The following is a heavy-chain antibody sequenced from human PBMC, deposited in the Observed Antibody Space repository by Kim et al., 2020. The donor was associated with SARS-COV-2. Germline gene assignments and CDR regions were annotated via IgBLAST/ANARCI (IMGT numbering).Heavy chain of an antibody. CDR1: GFTFSSYG. V-gene: IGHV3-30*18. D-gene: IGHD4-17*01. Sequence: GGSLRLSCAASGFTFSSYGMHWVRQAPGKGLEWVAVISYDGSNKYYADSVKGRFTISRDNSKNTLYLQMNSLRAEDTAVYYCAKPGDPDYGDFYWYFDLWGRGTLVTVSS. J-gene: IGHJ2*01. CDR2: ISYDGSNK. CDR3: AKPGDPDYGDFYWYFDL.